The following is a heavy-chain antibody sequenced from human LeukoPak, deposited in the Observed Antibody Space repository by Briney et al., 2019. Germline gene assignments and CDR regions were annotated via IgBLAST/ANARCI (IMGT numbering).Heavy chain of an antibody. J-gene: IGHJ3*02. CDR2: FDLGDERT. CDR3: GRQIRAGAFDI. D-gene: IGHD6-19*01. V-gene: IGHV1-24*01. CDR1: GYSLSELA. Sequence: ASVKVSCKVSGYSLSELAMHWVRQAPGKGLEWMGGFDLGDERTIYAQEFQGRVTMTEDTSRNTGYMELSSLKSEDTAVYYCGRQIRAGAFDIWGQGTLVSVSS.